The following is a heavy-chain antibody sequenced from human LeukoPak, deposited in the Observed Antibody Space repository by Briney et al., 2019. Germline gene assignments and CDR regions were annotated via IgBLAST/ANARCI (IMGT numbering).Heavy chain of an antibody. CDR1: GYTFTSYG. J-gene: IGHJ4*02. CDR3: AGSGDKVATKSFDY. CDR2: ISAYNGNT. Sequence: ASVKVSCKASGYTFTSYGISWVRQAPGQGLEWMGWISAYNGNTNYAQKFQGRVTMTTDTSTSTAYMELRSLRSDDTAVYYCAGSGDKVATKSFDYWGQGTLVTVSS. D-gene: IGHD5-12*01. V-gene: IGHV1-18*01.